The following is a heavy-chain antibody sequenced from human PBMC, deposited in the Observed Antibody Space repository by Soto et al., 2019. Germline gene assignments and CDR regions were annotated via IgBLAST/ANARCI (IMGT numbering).Heavy chain of an antibody. J-gene: IGHJ3*01. V-gene: IGHV1-8*01. Sequence: ASMRVSWEGCLYTLTIYDKNWVRQATGQGLEWMGWMNPNSGNTGYAQKFQGRVTMTRNTSISTAYIELSSLRSEDPAVYYCASGSYPPSRVWGQGTMVTVSS. CDR2: MNPNSGNT. CDR1: LYTLTIYD. CDR3: ASGSYPPSRV. D-gene: IGHD1-26*01.